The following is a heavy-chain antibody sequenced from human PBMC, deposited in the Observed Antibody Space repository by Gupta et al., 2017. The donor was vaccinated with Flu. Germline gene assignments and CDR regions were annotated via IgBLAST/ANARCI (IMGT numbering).Heavy chain of an antibody. CDR1: GFTFSNYG. Sequence: QVQLVQSGGGAVQPGRSLRVSCVASGFTFSNYGMHWVRQTPDKGLEWMAVISDDGSNEWYADSVKGRFTISRDNSKNILLLQMNSLRPEDTAVYYCAKGGLHNWNYDGDYWGQGTLVTVSS. J-gene: IGHJ4*02. CDR2: ISDDGSNE. CDR3: AKGGLHNWNYDGDY. D-gene: IGHD1-7*01. V-gene: IGHV3-30*18.